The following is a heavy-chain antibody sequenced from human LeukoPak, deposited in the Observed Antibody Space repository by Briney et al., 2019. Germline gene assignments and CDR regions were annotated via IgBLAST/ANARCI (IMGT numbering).Heavy chain of an antibody. J-gene: IGHJ6*02. CDR1: GYIFTTYW. Sequence: GESLQISCKGSGYIFTTYWIGWVRQMPGKGLEWMGIIYPDDSDTRYSPSFQGQVTISADKSITTAYLQWSSLKASDTAMYYCAREGRYGSGSYTPSGMDVWGQGTTVTVSS. D-gene: IGHD3-10*01. CDR3: AREGRYGSGSYTPSGMDV. V-gene: IGHV5-51*01. CDR2: IYPDDSDT.